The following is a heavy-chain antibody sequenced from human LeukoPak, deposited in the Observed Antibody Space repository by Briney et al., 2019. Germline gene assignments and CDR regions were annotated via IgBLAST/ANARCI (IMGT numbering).Heavy chain of an antibody. CDR1: GFTFSGSA. CDR3: SRSSSRNFGVVIKSYYYYMDV. Sequence: GGSLRLSGAASGFTFSGSAIHWVRQASGKGLEWVGRIRSKADYAASVKGKFTISRDDSKNTAYLQMNSLKTEDTAVYYCSRSSSRNFGVVIKSYYYYMDVWGKGTTVTVSS. V-gene: IGHV3-73*01. D-gene: IGHD3-3*01. J-gene: IGHJ6*03. CDR2: IRSKAD.